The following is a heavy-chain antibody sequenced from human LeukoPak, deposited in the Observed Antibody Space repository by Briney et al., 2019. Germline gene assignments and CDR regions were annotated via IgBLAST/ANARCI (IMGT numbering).Heavy chain of an antibody. D-gene: IGHD3-22*01. J-gene: IGHJ4*02. CDR2: IYYSGST. Sequence: SETLSLTCTVSGGSISSSSYYWGWIRQPPGKGLEWIGSIYYSGSTYYNPSLKSRVTISVDTSKNQFSLKLSSVTAADTAVYYCARHVGLHPPGYYYDRRARGGFDYWGQGTLVTVSS. CDR3: ARHVGLHPPGYYYDRRARGGFDY. V-gene: IGHV4-39*01. CDR1: GGSISSSSYY.